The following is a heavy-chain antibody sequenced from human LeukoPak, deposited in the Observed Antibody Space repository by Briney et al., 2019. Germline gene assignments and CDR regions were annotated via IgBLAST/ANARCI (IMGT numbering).Heavy chain of an antibody. Sequence: GGSLRLSCAVSGSTFGNFAMGWFRQAPGKERGWVALMSHDGKDKSYADSVKGRFTIARDNSMSTLYLEMNSLRAEDTAVYYCARNYFDTCGRLDLWGQGTLVAVSS. V-gene: IGHV3-30*04. CDR2: MSHDGKDK. CDR1: GSTFGNFA. CDR3: ARNYFDTCGRLDL. J-gene: IGHJ5*02. D-gene: IGHD3-9*01.